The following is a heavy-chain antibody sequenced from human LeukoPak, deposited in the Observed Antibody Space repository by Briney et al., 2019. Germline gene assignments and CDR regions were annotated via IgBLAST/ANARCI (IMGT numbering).Heavy chain of an antibody. V-gene: IGHV4-59*01. CDR2: IYYTGST. CDR1: GGSISSYY. J-gene: IGHJ5*02. D-gene: IGHD4-23*01. CDR3: ARGSNRDYGGNNWFDP. Sequence: SETLSLTCTVSGGSISSYYWSWVRQPPGKGLEWIGYIYYTGSTNYNPSLKSRVTISVDTSKNQFSLKVRSVTAADTAVYYCARGSNRDYGGNNWFDPWGQGTLVTVSS.